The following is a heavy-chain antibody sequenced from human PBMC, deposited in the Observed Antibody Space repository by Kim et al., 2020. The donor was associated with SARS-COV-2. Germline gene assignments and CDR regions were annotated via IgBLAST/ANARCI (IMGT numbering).Heavy chain of an antibody. Sequence: SVKVSCKASGGTFSSYAISWVRQAPGQGLEWMGRIIPILGIANYAQKFQGRVTITADKSTSTAYMELSSLRSEDTAVYYCARGGYSSSPRSLSRWDYWGQGTLVTVSS. CDR3: ARGGYSSSPRSLSRWDY. D-gene: IGHD6-13*01. J-gene: IGHJ4*02. CDR2: IIPILGIA. CDR1: GGTFSSYA. V-gene: IGHV1-69*10.